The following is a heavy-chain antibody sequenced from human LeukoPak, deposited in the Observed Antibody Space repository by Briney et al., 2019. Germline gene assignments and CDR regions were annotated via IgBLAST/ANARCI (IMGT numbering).Heavy chain of an antibody. D-gene: IGHD6-19*01. CDR2: IIPIFGTA. J-gene: IGHJ4*02. Sequence: SVKVSCKASRGTFSSYAISWVRQAPGQGLEWMGGIIPIFGTANYAQKFQGRVTITADKSTSTACMELRSLRSDDTAVYYCAWGGQWTPFDYWGQGTLVTVSS. CDR1: RGTFSSYA. V-gene: IGHV1-69*06. CDR3: AWGGQWTPFDY.